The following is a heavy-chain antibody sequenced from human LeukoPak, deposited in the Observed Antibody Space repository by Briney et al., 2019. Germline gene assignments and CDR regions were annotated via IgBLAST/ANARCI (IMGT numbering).Heavy chain of an antibody. CDR1: GFRFSSYA. CDR2: ISSSGSNT. CDR3: AKALTDDLMSRSHYDFWSGYHPSGTVYYYMDV. Sequence: GGSLRLSCAASGFRFSSYAMSWVRQAPGKGLEWVSAISSSGSNTNYANSVKGRFIISRDNSKNTLYLQMNSLRAEGTAIYYCAKALTDDLMSRSHYDFWSGYHPSGTVYYYMDVWGKGTTVTVSS. J-gene: IGHJ6*03. D-gene: IGHD3-3*01. V-gene: IGHV3-23*01.